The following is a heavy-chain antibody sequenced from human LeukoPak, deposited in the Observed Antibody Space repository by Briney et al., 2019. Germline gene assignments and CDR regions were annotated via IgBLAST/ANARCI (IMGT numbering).Heavy chain of an antibody. CDR2: ISYDGSNK. V-gene: IGHV3-30*04. Sequence: PGGSLRLSCAASGFTFSSYAMHWVRQAPGKGLEWVAVISYDGSNKYYADSVKGRFTISRDNSKNTLYLQMNSLRAEDTAVYYCAREAYYDSSGYYPHWGQGTLVTVSS. CDR1: GFTFSSYA. D-gene: IGHD3-22*01. CDR3: AREAYYDSSGYYPH. J-gene: IGHJ4*02.